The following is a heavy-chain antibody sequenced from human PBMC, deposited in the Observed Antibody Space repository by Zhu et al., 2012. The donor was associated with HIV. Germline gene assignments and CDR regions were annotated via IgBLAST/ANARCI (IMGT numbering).Heavy chain of an antibody. CDR1: GFTFSSYA. J-gene: IGHJ4*02. D-gene: IGHD3-9*01. CDR2: ISGSGGST. Sequence: EVQLLESGGGLVQPGGSLRLSCAASGFTFSSYAMSWVRQAPGKGLEWVLAISGSGGSTYYADSVKGRFTISRDNSKNTLYLQMNSLRAEDTAVYYCARGDILTGYALDYWGQGTLVTVSS. CDR3: ARGDILTGYALDY. V-gene: IGHV3-23*01.